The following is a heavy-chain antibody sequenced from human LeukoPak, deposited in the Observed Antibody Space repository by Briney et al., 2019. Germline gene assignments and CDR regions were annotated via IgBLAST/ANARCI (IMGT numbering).Heavy chain of an antibody. CDR3: ARDFLPQDPWSGYSYGCFDY. CDR1: GYTFTGYY. D-gene: IGHD5-18*01. V-gene: IGHV1-2*06. CDR2: INPNSGGT. Sequence: ASVKVSCKASGYTFTGYYMHWVRQAPGQGLEWMGRINPNSGGTNYAQKFQGRVTMTRDTSISTAYMELSRLRSDDTAVYYCARDFLPQDPWSGYSYGCFDYWGQGTLVTVSS. J-gene: IGHJ4*02.